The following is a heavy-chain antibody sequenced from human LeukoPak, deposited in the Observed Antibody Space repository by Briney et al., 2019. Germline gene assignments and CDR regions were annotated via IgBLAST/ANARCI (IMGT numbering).Heavy chain of an antibody. CDR3: AKSYNGYESKPDY. V-gene: IGHV3-23*01. D-gene: IGHD5-12*01. J-gene: IGHJ4*02. CDR1: GVTLSSYA. Sequence: GGSLRLSCAASGVTLSSYAMSWARQAPGKGLEWVSGISSSGSGGNTYYADSVKGRFTISRDNSKITLYLQMNSLRAEDTAVYYCAKSYNGYESKPDYWGQGTLVTVSS. CDR2: ISSSGSGGNT.